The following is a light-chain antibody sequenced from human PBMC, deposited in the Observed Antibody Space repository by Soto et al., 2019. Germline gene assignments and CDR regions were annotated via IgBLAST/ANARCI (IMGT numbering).Light chain of an antibody. CDR2: DAS. CDR1: QSVSSSY. CDR3: QQYGSSSYT. J-gene: IGKJ2*01. Sequence: EIVWTQSPGTLSLSPGERATLSCRASQSVSSSYLGWYQQKPGQAPRLLIYDASSRATGIPDRFSGSGSGTDFTLTISRLEPEDFAVYYCQQYGSSSYTFGQGTKVEIK. V-gene: IGKV3-20*01.